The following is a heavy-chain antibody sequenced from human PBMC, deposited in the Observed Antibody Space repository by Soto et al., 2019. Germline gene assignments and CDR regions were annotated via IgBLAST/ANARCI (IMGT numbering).Heavy chain of an antibody. D-gene: IGHD3-10*01. J-gene: IGHJ4*02. CDR2: IHPNGSPT. CDR3: PVDY. CDR1: GYTFTRHY. Sequence: GASVKVSCKASGYTFTRHYMHWVRQAPGQGLEWMGVIHPNGSPTVYAQNSLYLQMNSLRAEDTALYYCARDFYSNYYGSGNHPVDYWGQGTLVTVSS. V-gene: IGHV1-46*01.